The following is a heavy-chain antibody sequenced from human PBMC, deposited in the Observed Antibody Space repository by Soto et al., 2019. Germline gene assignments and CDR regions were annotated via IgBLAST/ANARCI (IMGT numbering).Heavy chain of an antibody. J-gene: IGHJ6*02. CDR2: IIPIFGTA. Sequence: SVKVSCKASGGTFSSYAISWVRQAPGQGLEWMGGIIPIFGTANYAQKFQGRVTITADESTSTAYMELSSLRSEDTAVYYCARVSYLMVRAAYYYYDMDVWGQGTLVTVSS. D-gene: IGHD3-10*01. CDR3: ARVSYLMVRAAYYYYDMDV. CDR1: GGTFSSYA. V-gene: IGHV1-69*13.